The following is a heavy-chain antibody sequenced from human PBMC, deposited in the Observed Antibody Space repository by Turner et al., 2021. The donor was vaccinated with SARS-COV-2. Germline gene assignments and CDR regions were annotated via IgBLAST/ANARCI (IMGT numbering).Heavy chain of an antibody. CDR1: GFTFSSYA. CDR3: ARDKRYSIDY. D-gene: IGHD1-1*01. Sequence: EVRPVESGGGLAQPGGSLRLSCAASGFTFSSYAINWVRQAPGKGLEWLSYISSGSTDIYYADSVRGRFTVSRDNARNSLYLQMNNLRAEDTAVYYCARDKRYSIDYWGQGTLVTVSS. CDR2: ISSGSTDI. V-gene: IGHV3-48*01. J-gene: IGHJ4*02.